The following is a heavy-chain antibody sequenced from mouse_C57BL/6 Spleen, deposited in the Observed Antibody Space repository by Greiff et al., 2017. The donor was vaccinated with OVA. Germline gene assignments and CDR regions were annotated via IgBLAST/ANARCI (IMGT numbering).Heavy chain of an antibody. D-gene: IGHD4-1*01. J-gene: IGHJ1*03. CDR3: ARSPTGTDWYFDV. CDR2: ISYSGST. Sequence: EVQLQESGPGLAKPSQTLSLTCSVTGYSITSDYWHWFRTFPGNKLEYMGYISYSGSTYYNPSLKSRISISRDTSKKQYYLQLNSVTTEDTATYYCARSPTGTDWYFDVWGTGTTVTVSS. CDR1: GYSITSDY. V-gene: IGHV3-8*01.